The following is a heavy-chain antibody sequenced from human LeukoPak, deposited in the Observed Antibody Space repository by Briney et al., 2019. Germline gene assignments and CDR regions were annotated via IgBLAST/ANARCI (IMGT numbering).Heavy chain of an antibody. CDR2: ISSSSNYI. D-gene: IGHD6-19*01. CDR3: ARGTLGAWGW. CDR1: GFTFSSYD. J-gene: IGHJ4*02. Sequence: PGGSLRLSCAASGFTFSSYDMNWVPQAPGKGLEWVSSISSSSNYIHYADSVKGRFTISRDNAKNSLYLQMNSLRAEDTAVYFCARGTLGAWGWWGQGTLVTVSS. V-gene: IGHV3-21*01.